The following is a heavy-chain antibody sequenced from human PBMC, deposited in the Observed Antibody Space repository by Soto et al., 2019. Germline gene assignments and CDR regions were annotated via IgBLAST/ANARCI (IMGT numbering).Heavy chain of an antibody. D-gene: IGHD3-10*01. J-gene: IGHJ6*02. CDR3: ARGYGSGSYYDKYGMDV. CDR2: ISGSGGST. V-gene: IGHV3-23*01. Sequence: EVQLLESGGGLVQPGGSLRLSCAASGFTFSSYAMSWVRQAPGKGLEWVSAISGSGGSTYYADSVKGRFTISRDNSKNTLYLQMNSLRAEDTAVYYCARGYGSGSYYDKYGMDVWGQGTTVTVSS. CDR1: GFTFSSYA.